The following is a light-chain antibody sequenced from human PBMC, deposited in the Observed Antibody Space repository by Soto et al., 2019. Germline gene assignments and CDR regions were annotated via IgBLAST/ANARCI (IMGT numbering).Light chain of an antibody. CDR1: QDISKW. J-gene: IGKJ5*01. CDR3: QEAYSFPVT. CDR2: TAS. V-gene: IGKV1D-12*01. Sequence: DIQMTQSPSSVSASVGDRVTITCRASQDISKWIAWYQQKPGRAPKLLIHTASTIQREVPSRFSVSGSGTDFTLTISSLQPEDFATYYCQEAYSFPVTFGLGTRLELN.